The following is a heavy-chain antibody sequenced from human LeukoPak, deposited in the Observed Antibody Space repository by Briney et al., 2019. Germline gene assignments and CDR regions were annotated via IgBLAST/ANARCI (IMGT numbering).Heavy chain of an antibody. CDR1: GGSISSYY. Sequence: SETLSLTCTVSGGSISSYYWSWIRQPPGKGLEWIGYIYYSGSTNYNPSLKSRVTISVDTSKNQFSLKLSSVTAADTAVYYCARVPNYYDSSGYYYSDPAFDIWGHGTMVTVSS. CDR3: ARVPNYYDSSGYYYSDPAFDI. J-gene: IGHJ3*02. D-gene: IGHD3-22*01. V-gene: IGHV4-59*01. CDR2: IYYSGST.